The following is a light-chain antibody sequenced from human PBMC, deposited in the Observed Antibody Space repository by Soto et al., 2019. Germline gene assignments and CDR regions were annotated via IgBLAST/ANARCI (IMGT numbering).Light chain of an antibody. CDR3: SSFTSSSTFV. J-gene: IGLJ1*01. CDR1: SRDVGRYNY. Sequence: QSALAQPASVSGSPGQSITISCTGTSRDVGRYNYVSWFQQHPGKAPKLMIYDVSNWPSGVSDRFSGSKSGNTASLTISWLQAEYEADYYCSSFTSSSTFVFGTGTKLTVL. V-gene: IGLV2-14*01. CDR2: DVS.